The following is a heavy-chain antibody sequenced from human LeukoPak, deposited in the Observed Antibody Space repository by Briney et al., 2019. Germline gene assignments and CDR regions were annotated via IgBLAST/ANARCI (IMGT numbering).Heavy chain of an antibody. Sequence: ASVKVSCKASGYTFTSYGISWVRQAPGQGLEWMGSISGNNGNTDYAQKFQGRVIMTTDTSTSTAYMELRSLRSDDTAVYYCARELFLNYPFDYWGQGILVTVSS. D-gene: IGHD1-7*01. J-gene: IGHJ4*02. CDR1: GYTFTSYG. CDR2: ISGNNGNT. CDR3: ARELFLNYPFDY. V-gene: IGHV1-18*01.